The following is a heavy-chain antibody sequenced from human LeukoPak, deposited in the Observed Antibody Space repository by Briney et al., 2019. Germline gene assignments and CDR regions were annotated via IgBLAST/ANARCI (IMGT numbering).Heavy chain of an antibody. CDR3: ARDQYGSGSAGGAFDI. CDR1: RYTFSNYC. J-gene: IGHJ3*02. CDR2: INPSDVSI. D-gene: IGHD3-10*01. V-gene: IGHV1-46*01. Sequence: GASVKVSCKASRYTFSNYCLHWVRQAPGQGLEWMGIINPSDVSINYAQKFQGRVTMTRDTSTSTVYMELSSLRSEDTAVYYCARDQYGSGSAGGAFDIWGQGTMVTVSS.